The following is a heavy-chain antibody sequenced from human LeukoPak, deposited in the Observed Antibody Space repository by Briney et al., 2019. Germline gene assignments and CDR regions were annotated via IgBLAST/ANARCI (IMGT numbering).Heavy chain of an antibody. CDR2: IIPIFGTA. V-gene: IGHV1-69*05. J-gene: IGHJ6*03. CDR3: ARDLWYYYGSGSYYIPSNMDV. D-gene: IGHD3-10*01. CDR1: GGTFSSYA. Sequence: SVKVPCKASGGTFSSYAISWARQAPGQGLEWMGRIIPIFGTANYAQKFQGRVTIATDESTSTAYMELSSLRSEDTAVYYCARDLWYYYGSGSYYIPSNMDVWGKGTTVTVSS.